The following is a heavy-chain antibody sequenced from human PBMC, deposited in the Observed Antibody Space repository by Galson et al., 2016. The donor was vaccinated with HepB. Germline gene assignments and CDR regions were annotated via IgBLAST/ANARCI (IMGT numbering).Heavy chain of an antibody. D-gene: IGHD2-15*01. V-gene: IGHV5-51*01. CDR3: VRSRDYSFDS. J-gene: IGHJ5*01. CDR1: GYSFTNFW. Sequence: QSGAEAKKPGESLKISCKASGYSFTNFWIGWVRQMPGKGLEWMGVIYPDDSDTSYSPSFQGQVTISADKSISTAYVQWSSLKASDTAMYYCVRSRDYSFDSWGQGTRVTVSS. CDR2: IYPDDSDT.